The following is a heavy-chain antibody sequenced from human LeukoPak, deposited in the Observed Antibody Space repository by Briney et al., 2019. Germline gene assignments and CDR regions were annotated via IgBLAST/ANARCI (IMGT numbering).Heavy chain of an antibody. V-gene: IGHV3-9*03. J-gene: IGHJ5*01. D-gene: IGHD6-19*01. CDR2: ISWNSGTI. CDR3: AKVAAHSSGWYDS. CDR1: GFIFNDYA. Sequence: GGSLRLSRAASGFIFNDYAMHWVRQAPAKGLEWVAGISWNSGTIAYADSVKGRFTISRDNAKNSLYLQMNSLRPEDMAFYFCAKVAAHSSGWYDSWGQGTLVTVSS.